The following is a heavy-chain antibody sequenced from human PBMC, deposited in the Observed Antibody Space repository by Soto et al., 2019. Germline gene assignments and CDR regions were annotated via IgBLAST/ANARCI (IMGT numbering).Heavy chain of an antibody. CDR2: ISSSSSYI. V-gene: IGHV3-21*01. Sequence: EVQLVESGGGLVKPGGSLRLSCAASGFTFSSYSMNWVRQAPGKGLEWVSSISSSSSYIYYADSVKGRFTISRDNAKNSLYLQMNSLRAEDTAVYYCARWGNICSGGTCYAWGQGTLVTVSS. D-gene: IGHD2-15*01. CDR1: GFTFSSYS. J-gene: IGHJ4*02. CDR3: ARWGNICSGGTCYA.